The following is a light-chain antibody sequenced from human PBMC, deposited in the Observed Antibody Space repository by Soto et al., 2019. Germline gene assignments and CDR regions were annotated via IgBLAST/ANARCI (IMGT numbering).Light chain of an antibody. Sequence: VVLTQSPGTLSLSPGERATLSFRASQSVSSSYLAWYQQKPGQAPRLLIYGASSRATGIPDRFSGSGSGTDFTLTISRLEPEDFAVYYCQQYGSSLPWTFGQGTKVDIK. V-gene: IGKV3-20*01. CDR2: GAS. J-gene: IGKJ1*01. CDR3: QQYGSSLPWT. CDR1: QSVSSSY.